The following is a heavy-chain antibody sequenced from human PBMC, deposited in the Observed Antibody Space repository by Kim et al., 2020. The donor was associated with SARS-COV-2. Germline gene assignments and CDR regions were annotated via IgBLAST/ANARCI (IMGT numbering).Heavy chain of an antibody. D-gene: IGHD4-17*01. V-gene: IGHV1-18*01. CDR2: ISAYNGNT. J-gene: IGHJ4*02. CDR3: ARGDREHEYGDSGGLLDY. CDR1: GYTFTSYG. Sequence: ASVKVSCKASGYTFTSYGISWVRQAPGQGLEWMGWISAYNGNTNYAQKLQGRVTMTTDTSTNTAYMELRSLRSDDTAVYYCARGDREHEYGDSGGLLDYGGQGTLDTVSS.